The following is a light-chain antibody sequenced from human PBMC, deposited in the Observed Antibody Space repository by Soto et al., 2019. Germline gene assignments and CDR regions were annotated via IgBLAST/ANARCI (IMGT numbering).Light chain of an antibody. Sequence: QSVLTQPPSASGTPGQRVTISCSGSSSSIGSNSVNWYQQLPRTAPKVLIYTNSQRPSGVPDRFSGSKSGTSASLAISGLQPEDEADYYCAAWDGNLNVYVFGTGTKVTVL. V-gene: IGLV1-44*01. CDR2: TNS. CDR3: AAWDGNLNVYV. CDR1: SSSIGSNS. J-gene: IGLJ1*01.